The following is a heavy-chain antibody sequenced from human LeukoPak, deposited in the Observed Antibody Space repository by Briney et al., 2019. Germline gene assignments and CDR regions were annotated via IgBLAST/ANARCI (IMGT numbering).Heavy chain of an antibody. Sequence: GGSLRLSCAASGFTFSSYEMNWVRQASGKGLEWVSYISSSGSTIYYAASVKGRFTISRDNAKNSLYLQMNSLRAEDTAVYYCARDLYEEWGELSDAFDLWGQGTMVTVAS. CDR1: GFTFSSYE. V-gene: IGHV3-48*03. CDR2: ISSSGSTI. CDR3: ARDLYEEWGELSDAFDL. D-gene: IGHD1-26*01. J-gene: IGHJ3*01.